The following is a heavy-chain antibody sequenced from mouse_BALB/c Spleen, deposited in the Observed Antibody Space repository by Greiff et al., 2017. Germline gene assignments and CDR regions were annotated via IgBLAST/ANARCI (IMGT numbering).Heavy chain of an antibody. CDR2: ISYDGSN. D-gene: IGHD1-1*01. V-gene: IGHV3-6*02. Sequence: EVKLLESGPGLVKPSQSLSLTCSVTGYSITSGYYWNWIRQFPGNKLEWMGYISYDGSNNYNPSLKNRISITRDTSKNQFFLKLNSVTTEDTATYYCARDRDYYGSSGFAYWGQGTLVTVSA. CDR3: ARDRDYYGSSGFAY. CDR1: GYSITSGYY. J-gene: IGHJ3*01.